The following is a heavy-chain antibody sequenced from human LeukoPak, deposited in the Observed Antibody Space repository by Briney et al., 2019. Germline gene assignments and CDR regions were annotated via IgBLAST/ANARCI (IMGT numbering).Heavy chain of an antibody. D-gene: IGHD1-26*01. CDR3: AREGGGSSFWGAFDY. J-gene: IGHJ4*02. V-gene: IGHV1-18*01. Sequence: ASVKVSCKASGGTFSSYAISWVRQATGQGLEWMGWISAYNGNTNYAQKLQGRVTMTTDTSTSTAYMELRSLRSDDTAVYYCAREGGGSSFWGAFDYWGQGTLVTVSS. CDR1: GGTFSSYA. CDR2: ISAYNGNT.